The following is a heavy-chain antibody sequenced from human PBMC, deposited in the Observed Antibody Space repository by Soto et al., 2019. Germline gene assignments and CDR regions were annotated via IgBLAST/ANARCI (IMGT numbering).Heavy chain of an antibody. Sequence: ASVKVSCKASGGTFSSYTISWVRQAPGQGLEWMGRIIPILGIANYAQKFQGRVTITADKSTSTAYMELSSLRAEDTALYYCAKGCSSSNAEPFDYWGQGTLVTVSS. CDR2: IIPILGIA. CDR3: AKGCSSSNAEPFDY. J-gene: IGHJ4*02. CDR1: GGTFSSYT. V-gene: IGHV1-69*02. D-gene: IGHD6-13*01.